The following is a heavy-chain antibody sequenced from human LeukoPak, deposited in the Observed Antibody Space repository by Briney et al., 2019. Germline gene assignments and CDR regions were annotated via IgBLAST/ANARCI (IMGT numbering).Heavy chain of an antibody. D-gene: IGHD2-2*01. J-gene: IGHJ6*02. Sequence: GRSLRLSCAASGFTFSSYAMHWVRQAPGKGLEWVAVISYDGSNKYYADSVKGRFTISRDNSKNTLYLQMNSLRAEDTAVYSCARPKGYCSSTSCHYYYGMDVWGQGTTVTVSS. CDR2: ISYDGSNK. CDR3: ARPKGYCSSTSCHYYYGMDV. V-gene: IGHV3-30*04. CDR1: GFTFSSYA.